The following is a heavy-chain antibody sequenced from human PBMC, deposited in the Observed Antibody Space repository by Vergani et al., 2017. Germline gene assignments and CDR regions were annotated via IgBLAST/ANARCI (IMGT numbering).Heavy chain of an antibody. J-gene: IGHJ3*01. D-gene: IGHD1-26*01. Sequence: EEQLVESGGGLVQPGGSLRLSCAASGFTFSSYAMSWVRQAPGKGLEWVSAISGSGGNTYYADSVKGRFTISRDNSKNTLYLQMNSLRAEDTAVYYCPSYSGSYSGDAFDFWGQGTMVTVSS. CDR3: PSYSGSYSGDAFDF. CDR1: GFTFSSYA. V-gene: IGHV3-23*04. CDR2: ISGSGGNT.